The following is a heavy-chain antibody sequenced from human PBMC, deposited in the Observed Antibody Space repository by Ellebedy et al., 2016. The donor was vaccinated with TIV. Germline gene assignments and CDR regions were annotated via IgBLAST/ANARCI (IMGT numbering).Heavy chain of an antibody. V-gene: IGHV4-39*07. D-gene: IGHD3-9*01. CDR2: IYYDGTA. Sequence: SETLSLXXTISGDSISNSYYWGWIRQPPGQGLEWIGSIYYDGTAYYTPSLDSRVTISLDTSKNQFSLKLRSLTATDTAVYFCARDRLDILNGDFDYWGQGTLVTVSS. CDR1: GDSISNSYY. J-gene: IGHJ4*02. CDR3: ARDRLDILNGDFDY.